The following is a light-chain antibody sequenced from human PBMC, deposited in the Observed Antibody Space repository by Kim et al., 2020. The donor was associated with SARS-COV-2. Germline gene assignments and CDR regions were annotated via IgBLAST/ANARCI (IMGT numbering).Light chain of an antibody. V-gene: IGKV4-1*01. CDR2: WAS. J-gene: IGKJ1*01. Sequence: STIHCKSSQSVLYSSNNKNYLTWYQQKPEQPPKLLIYWASTRESGVPDRFSGSGSGTDFTLTISSLQAEDVAIYYCQQYYSTPWTFGQGTKVEIK. CDR1: QSVLYSSNNKNY. CDR3: QQYYSTPWT.